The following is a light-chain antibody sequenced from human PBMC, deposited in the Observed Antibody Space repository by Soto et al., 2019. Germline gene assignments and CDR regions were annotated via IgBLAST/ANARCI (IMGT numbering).Light chain of an antibody. Sequence: EIVLTQSPATLSLSPGERATLSCRASQSVISNLGWYQQKPGQAPRLLIYDASNRATGIPARFSGSGSGTDFTLTISGLEPEDFAVYYCQQRSTWPFTFGGGATVEI. V-gene: IGKV3-11*01. J-gene: IGKJ4*01. CDR3: QQRSTWPFT. CDR2: DAS. CDR1: QSVISN.